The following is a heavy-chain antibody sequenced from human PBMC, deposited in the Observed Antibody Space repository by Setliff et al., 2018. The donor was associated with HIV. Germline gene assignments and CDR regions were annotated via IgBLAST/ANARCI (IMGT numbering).Heavy chain of an antibody. V-gene: IGHV1-69*10. Sequence: SVKVSCKASGGTFSSYAISWVRQDPGQGLEWMGGIIPILGIANYAQKFQGRVTVTADKSTSTAYMELSSLRSEDTAVYYCARSRVHYYYDSSGYPTRYDAFDIWGQGTMVTVSS. J-gene: IGHJ3*02. CDR3: ARSRVHYYYDSSGYPTRYDAFDI. CDR1: GGTFSSYA. D-gene: IGHD3-22*01. CDR2: IIPILGIA.